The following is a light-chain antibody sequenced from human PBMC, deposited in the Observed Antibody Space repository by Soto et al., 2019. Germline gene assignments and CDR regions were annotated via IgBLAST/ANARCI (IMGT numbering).Light chain of an antibody. CDR2: ANT. CDR1: SSNIGAGYD. V-gene: IGLV1-40*01. Sequence: QAVVTQPPSVSGAPGQRVTISCTGSSSNIGAGYDVHWYQQLPGTSPKLLISANTNRPSEVPDRFSGSKSATSASLAITGRQPADEADYYCQSYDSSLSAWVFGGGTKLTVL. CDR3: QSYDSSLSAWV. J-gene: IGLJ3*02.